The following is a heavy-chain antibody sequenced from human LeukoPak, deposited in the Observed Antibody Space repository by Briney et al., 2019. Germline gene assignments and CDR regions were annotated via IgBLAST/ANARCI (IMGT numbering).Heavy chain of an antibody. Sequence: GGSLSLSCVVSGFTFSRFALSWVRQAPGKGLEWVSTFSGSGGGTYYADSVKGRFTVSRDNSENTPYLQMNSLRAEDTAVYYCAQGKYSSSWYGDYWGQGTLVTVSS. J-gene: IGHJ4*02. CDR2: FSGSGGGT. V-gene: IGHV3-23*01. CDR1: GFTFSRFA. CDR3: AQGKYSSSWYGDY. D-gene: IGHD6-13*01.